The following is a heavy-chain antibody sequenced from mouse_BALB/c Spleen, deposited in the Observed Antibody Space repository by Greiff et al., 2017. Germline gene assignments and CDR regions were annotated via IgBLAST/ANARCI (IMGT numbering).Heavy chain of an antibody. CDR1: GFTFSSYA. V-gene: IGHV5-9-3*01. CDR2: ISSGGSYT. D-gene: IGHD2-14*01. CDR3: AKSYYRYDESLNAGYFDV. J-gene: IGHJ1*01. Sequence: EVKLVESGGGLVKPGGSLKLSCAASGFTFSSYAMSWVRQTPEKRLEWVATISSGGSYTYYPDSVKGRFTISRDNAKNTLYLQMSSLRSEDTAMYCGAKSYYRYDESLNAGYFDVWGAGTTVTVSS.